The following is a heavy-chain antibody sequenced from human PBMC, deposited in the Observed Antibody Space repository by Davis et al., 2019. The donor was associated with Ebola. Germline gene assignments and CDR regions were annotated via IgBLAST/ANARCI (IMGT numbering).Heavy chain of an antibody. V-gene: IGHV3-23*01. Sequence: PGGSLRLSCAASGFSFGNYGMSWVRRAPGKGLEWVSAVSGSGSSTYYADSVKGRFTISRDNSKNTLYVQMNNLRAEDTAVYYCAKSRDDYNDFFDHWGQGTRVTVSS. CDR1: GFSFGNYG. CDR2: VSGSGSST. J-gene: IGHJ4*02. CDR3: AKSRDDYNDFFDH. D-gene: IGHD5-24*01.